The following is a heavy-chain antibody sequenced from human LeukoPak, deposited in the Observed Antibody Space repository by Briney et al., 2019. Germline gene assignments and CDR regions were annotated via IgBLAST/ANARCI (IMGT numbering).Heavy chain of an antibody. V-gene: IGHV4-34*01. CDR3: ARGLKSGSYYFDY. Sequence: PSETLSLTCAVYGGSFSGYYWSWIRQPPGKGLEWIGETNHSGSTNYNPSLKSRVTISVDTSKNQFSLKLSSVTAADAAVYYCARGLKSGSYYFDYWGQGALVTVSS. D-gene: IGHD1-26*01. CDR2: TNHSGST. CDR1: GGSFSGYY. J-gene: IGHJ4*02.